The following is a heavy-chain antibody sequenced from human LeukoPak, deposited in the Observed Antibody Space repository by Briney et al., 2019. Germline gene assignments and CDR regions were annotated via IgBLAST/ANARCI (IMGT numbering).Heavy chain of an antibody. V-gene: IGHV1-69*04. Sequence: SVKVSCKASGGTFSSYAISWVRQAPGQGLEWMGRIIPILGIANYAQKFQGRVTITADKSTSTAYMELSSLRSEDTAVYYCATEVVDVYRRYLVSDYWGQGTLVTVSS. J-gene: IGHJ4*02. CDR2: IIPILGIA. D-gene: IGHD2-2*01. CDR3: ATEVVDVYRRYLVSDY. CDR1: GGTFSSYA.